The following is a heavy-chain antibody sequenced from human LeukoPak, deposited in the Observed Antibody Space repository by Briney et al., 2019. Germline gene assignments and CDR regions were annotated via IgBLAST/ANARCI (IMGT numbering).Heavy chain of an antibody. Sequence: ASVKVSCKASGYTFTNYGISWVRQAPGQGLEWMGWISAYNGNTNYAQKLQGRVTMTTDTSTSTAYMELRSLRPDDTAVYYCARALVRGVEHDYWGQGTLVTVSS. CDR2: ISAYNGNT. CDR3: ARALVRGVEHDY. J-gene: IGHJ4*02. D-gene: IGHD3-10*01. V-gene: IGHV1-18*01. CDR1: GYTFTNYG.